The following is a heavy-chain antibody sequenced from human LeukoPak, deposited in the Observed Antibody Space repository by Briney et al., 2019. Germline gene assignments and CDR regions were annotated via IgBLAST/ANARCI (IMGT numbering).Heavy chain of an antibody. V-gene: IGHV4-34*01. CDR1: GGSFSGYY. Sequence: SETLSLTCAVYGGSFSGYYWSWIRQPPGKGLEWIGEINHSGSTNHNPSLKSRVTISVDTSKNQFSLKLSSVTAADTAVYYCARGNSQYYDFWSGYHPFDIWGQGTMVTVSS. D-gene: IGHD3-3*01. J-gene: IGHJ3*02. CDR2: INHSGST. CDR3: ARGNSQYYDFWSGYHPFDI.